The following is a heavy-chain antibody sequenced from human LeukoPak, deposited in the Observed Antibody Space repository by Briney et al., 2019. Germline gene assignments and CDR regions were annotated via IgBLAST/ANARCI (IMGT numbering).Heavy chain of an antibody. CDR1: GYTFTSYY. D-gene: IGHD6-19*01. CDR2: INPSGGST. CDR3: ARDQVHRRIAVAGAVGF. J-gene: IGHJ4*02. V-gene: IGHV1-46*01. Sequence: GPSVKVCCKASGYTFTSYYMHWVRQAPGQGLGWMGIINPSGGSTSYAQKFQGRVTMTRDTSISTAYMELSRLRSDDTAVYYCARDQVHRRIAVAGAVGFWGQGTLVTVSS.